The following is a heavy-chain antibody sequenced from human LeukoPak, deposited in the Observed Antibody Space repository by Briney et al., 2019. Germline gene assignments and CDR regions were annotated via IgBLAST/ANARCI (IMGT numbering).Heavy chain of an antibody. V-gene: IGHV1-2*02. CDR3: ARDKGISTGWPDPFDI. CDR2: ISPKSGVT. CDR1: GYSFTGHY. J-gene: IGHJ3*02. D-gene: IGHD6-19*01. Sequence: GASVKVSCKASGYSFTGHYMNWVRQAPGQGLEWMGWISPKSGVTKYAQKFQGRVTMTTDTPVSTAYMELTRLKSDDTAVYYCARDKGISTGWPDPFDIWGQGTVVTVSS.